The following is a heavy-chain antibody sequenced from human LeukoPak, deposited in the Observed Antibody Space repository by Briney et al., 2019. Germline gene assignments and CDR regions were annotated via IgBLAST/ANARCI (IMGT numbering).Heavy chain of an antibody. CDR3: VKDFDYVWGSFDY. CDR1: GFTFSNYG. D-gene: IGHD3-16*01. Sequence: GGSLRLSCAASGFTFSNYGMNWVRQAPGKGLEWVAFIRDDGGATYYSDSVKGRFTISGDNSKNTLFLLMNSLRAEDTAVYYCVKDFDYVWGSFDYWGQGTLVTVSS. V-gene: IGHV3-30*02. J-gene: IGHJ4*02. CDR2: IRDDGGAT.